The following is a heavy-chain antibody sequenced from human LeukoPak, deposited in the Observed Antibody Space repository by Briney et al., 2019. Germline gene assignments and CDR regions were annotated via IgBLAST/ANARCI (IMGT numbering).Heavy chain of an antibody. Sequence: PGGSLRLSCAASGFTFSSYSMNWVRQAPGKGLEWVSYISSSSSTIYYADSVKGRFTISRDNAKNSLYLQMNSLRAEGTAAYYCARLPAAAVLDYWGQGTLVTVSS. V-gene: IGHV3-48*01. D-gene: IGHD2-2*01. CDR1: GFTFSSYS. CDR3: ARLPAAAVLDY. J-gene: IGHJ4*02. CDR2: ISSSSSTI.